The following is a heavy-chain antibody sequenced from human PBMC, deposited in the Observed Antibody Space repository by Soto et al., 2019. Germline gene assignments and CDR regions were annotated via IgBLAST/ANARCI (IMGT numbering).Heavy chain of an antibody. CDR1: GFTFDDHT. CDR2: ITWDAGSA. CDR3: AKEKDRIFDY. V-gene: IGHV3-43*01. J-gene: IGHJ4*02. Sequence: EVQLVVSGGLVLRPGGSLRLSCAGSGFTFDDHTMHWVRQAPGKGLEWVSLITWDAGSAFYADSVRGRFTISRDNSKNSLYLQMNSLRTEDSALYYCAKEKDRIFDYWGRGTPVTVSS.